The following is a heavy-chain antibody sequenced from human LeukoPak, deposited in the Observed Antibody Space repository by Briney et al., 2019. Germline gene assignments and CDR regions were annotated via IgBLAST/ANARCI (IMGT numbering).Heavy chain of an antibody. CDR2: IYARGNT. J-gene: IGHJ3*01. CDR3: ASYREAYDLYPHGLDV. CDR1: GASVSTTAYF. V-gene: IGHV4-61*02. Sequence: PSDTLSLTCSVSGASVSTTAYFWNWIRQPAGEGLEWIGRIYARGNTHYNPSLKSRVTMSLDTSKNQFSLTMNSVTAADSAVYFCASYREAYDLYPHGLDVWGRGTVVTVSS. D-gene: IGHD5-24*01.